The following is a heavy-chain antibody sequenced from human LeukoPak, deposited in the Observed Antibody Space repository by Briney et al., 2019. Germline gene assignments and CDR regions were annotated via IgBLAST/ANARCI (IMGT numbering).Heavy chain of an antibody. CDR3: ARDLESGSRP. Sequence: PGGSLRLSCAASGFTFSSYEMNWVRQAPGKGLEWVSYISSSGSTIYYADSVKGRFTISRDNAKNSLYLQMNSLRAEDTAVYYCARDLESGSRPWGQGTMVTVSS. D-gene: IGHD1-26*01. CDR2: ISSSGSTI. J-gene: IGHJ3*01. V-gene: IGHV3-48*03. CDR1: GFTFSSYE.